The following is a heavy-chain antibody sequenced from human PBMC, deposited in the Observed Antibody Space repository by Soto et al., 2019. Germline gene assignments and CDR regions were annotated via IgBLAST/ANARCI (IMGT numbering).Heavy chain of an antibody. V-gene: IGHV1-69*12. CDR1: GGTFSSYA. Sequence: QVQLVQSGAEVKKPGSSVKVSCKASGGTFSSYAINWVRQAPGQGLEWMEGIIPIFATADYAQKFQGRVTITADESTSTAYMELSSLRSEDTAVYYCAQCLLGVNYYYGMDVWGQGTTVTVSS. CDR3: AQCLLGVNYYYGMDV. J-gene: IGHJ6*02. CDR2: IIPIFATA. D-gene: IGHD3-16*01.